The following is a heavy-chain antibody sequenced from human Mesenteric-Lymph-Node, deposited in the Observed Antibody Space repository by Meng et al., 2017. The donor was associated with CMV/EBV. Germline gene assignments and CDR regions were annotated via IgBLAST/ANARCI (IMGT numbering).Heavy chain of an antibody. D-gene: IGHD2-15*01. J-gene: IGHJ4*02. CDR3: ARLGYCANTGCYTGSTMDY. CDR1: GFTFSSYA. V-gene: IGHV3-23*01. Sequence: GGSLRLSCAASGFTFSSYAMSWVRQGPGKGLEWVSAISGSGGSTYYADSVKGRFTISKDNSKNTVSLQMNSLRAEDTAVYYCARLGYCANTGCYTGSTMDYWGQGARVTVSS. CDR2: ISGSGGST.